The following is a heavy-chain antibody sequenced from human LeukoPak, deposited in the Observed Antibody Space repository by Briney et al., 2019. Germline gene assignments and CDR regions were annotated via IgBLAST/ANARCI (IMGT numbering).Heavy chain of an antibody. J-gene: IGHJ6*03. D-gene: IGHD1-26*01. CDR1: GYTFTSYG. CDR2: ISAYNGNT. CDR3: ARGRGSYSHYYYYYMDV. Sequence: ASVKVSCKASGYTFTSYGISWVRQAPGQGLEWMGWISAYNGNTNYAQKLQGRVTITTDTSTSTAYMELRSLRSDDTAVYYCARGRGSYSHYYYYYMDVWGKGTTVTVSS. V-gene: IGHV1-18*01.